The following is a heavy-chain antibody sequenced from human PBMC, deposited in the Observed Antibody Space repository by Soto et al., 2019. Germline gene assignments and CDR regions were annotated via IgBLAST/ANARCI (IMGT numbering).Heavy chain of an antibody. J-gene: IGHJ4*02. D-gene: IGHD2-21*02. V-gene: IGHV3-33*01. CDR3: ARDFGRAFCGSDCPPDY. CDR2: IWYDGSNK. Sequence: QVQLVESGGGVVQPGRSLRLSCAASGFTFSSYGMHWVRQAPGKGLEWVAVIWYDGSNKYYTDSVKGRFTISRDNSKNTLYLQMNSLRTEDTAIYHCARDFGRAFCGSDCPPDYWGQGTLVTVSS. CDR1: GFTFSSYG.